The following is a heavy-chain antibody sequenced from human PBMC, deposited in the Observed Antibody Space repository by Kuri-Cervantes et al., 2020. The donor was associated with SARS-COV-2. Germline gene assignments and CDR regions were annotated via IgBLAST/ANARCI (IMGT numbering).Heavy chain of an antibody. CDR2: IYSGGSST. Sequence: GESLKISCAASGFTFSSYAMSWVRQAPGKGLEWVSVIYSGGSSTYYADSVKGRFTISRDNSKNTLYLQMNSLRAEDTDVYYCASMVRANYGMAVWGQGTTVTVSS. CDR3: ASMVRANYGMAV. J-gene: IGHJ6*02. CDR1: GFTFSSYA. D-gene: IGHD3-10*01. V-gene: IGHV3-23*03.